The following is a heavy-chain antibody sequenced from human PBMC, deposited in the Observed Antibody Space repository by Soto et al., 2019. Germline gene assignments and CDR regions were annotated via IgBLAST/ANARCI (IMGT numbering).Heavy chain of an antibody. CDR2: IYYSGST. J-gene: IGHJ4*02. Sequence: NPSDTLSLTCTVSGGSISSGGYYWSWIRQHPGKGLEWIGYIYYSGSTYYNPSLKSRVTISVDTSKNQFSLKLSSVTAADTAVYYCAARQYYYDSSGYYTASQFDYWGQGTLVTVSS. D-gene: IGHD3-22*01. V-gene: IGHV4-31*03. CDR3: AARQYYYDSSGYYTASQFDY. CDR1: GGSISSGGYY.